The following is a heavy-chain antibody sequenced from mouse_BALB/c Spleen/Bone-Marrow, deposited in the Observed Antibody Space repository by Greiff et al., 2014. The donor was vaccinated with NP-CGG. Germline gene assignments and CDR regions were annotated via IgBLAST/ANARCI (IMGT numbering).Heavy chain of an antibody. Sequence: VQLKESGGGLVQPGGSRKLSCAASGFTFSSFGMHWVRQAPEKGLEWVAYIGSVSSTIYYGDTVKGRFTISRDNPKNTLFLQMTSLRSEGTAIYYCARGGNWTRNYFDYWGQGTTLTVSS. CDR1: GFTFSSFG. V-gene: IGHV5-17*02. J-gene: IGHJ2*01. D-gene: IGHD4-1*01. CDR3: ARGGNWTRNYFDY. CDR2: IGSVSSTI.